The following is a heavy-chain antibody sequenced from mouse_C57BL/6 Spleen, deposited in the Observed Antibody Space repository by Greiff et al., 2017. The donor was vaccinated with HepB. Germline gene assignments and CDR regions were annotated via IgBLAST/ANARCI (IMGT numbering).Heavy chain of an antibody. D-gene: IGHD1-1*01. V-gene: IGHV5-4*01. CDR3: ARDLDYYGSSPFAY. Sequence: EVQGVESGGGLVKPGGSLKLSCAASGFTFSSYAMSWVRQTPEKRLEWVATISDGGSYTYYPDNVKGRFTISRDNAKNNLYLQMSHLKSEDTAMYYCARDLDYYGSSPFAYWGQGTLVTVSA. CDR1: GFTFSSYA. J-gene: IGHJ3*01. CDR2: ISDGGSYT.